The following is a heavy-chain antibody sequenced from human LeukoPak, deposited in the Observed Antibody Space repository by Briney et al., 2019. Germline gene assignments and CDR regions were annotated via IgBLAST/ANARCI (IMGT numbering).Heavy chain of an antibody. J-gene: IGHJ4*02. Sequence: PSGTLSLTCTVSGGSVSSGSYYWSWIRQPPGKGLEWIGYIYHSGSTNYNPSLKSRVTISVDTSKNQFSLKLSSVTAADTAVYYCASLRSDSSGYYNLRIDYWGQGTLVIVSS. D-gene: IGHD3-22*01. CDR3: ASLRSDSSGYYNLRIDY. V-gene: IGHV4-61*01. CDR1: GGSVSSGSYY. CDR2: IYHSGST.